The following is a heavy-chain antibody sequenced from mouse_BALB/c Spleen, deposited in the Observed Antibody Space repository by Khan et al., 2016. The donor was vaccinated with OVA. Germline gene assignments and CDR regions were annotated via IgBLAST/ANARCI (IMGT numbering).Heavy chain of an antibody. J-gene: IGHJ3*01. CDR3: ARGGFAY. CDR2: IDPENGNT. CDR1: SFNIKDYY. V-gene: IGHV14-1*02. Sequence: VQLQQSGAELVRPGALVKLSCKASSFNIKDYYMHWVKQRPEQGLEWIGWIDPENGNTIYDPKFQGKASITADTSSNTAYLQLSSLTSEDTAVYYCARGGFAYWGQGTLVTVSA.